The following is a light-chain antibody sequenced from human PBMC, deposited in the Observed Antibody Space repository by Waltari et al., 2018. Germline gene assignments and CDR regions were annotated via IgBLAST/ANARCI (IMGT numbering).Light chain of an antibody. CDR1: SSDLGTNS. CDR3: ATWDDRLGAGA. J-gene: IGLJ2*01. V-gene: IGLV1-51*01. Sequence: QSLLTQPPSVSAAPGQKVTIPCSGISSDLGTNSVSWYQHLHGTAPKLLIYDNNERPSGIPDRFSGSKSGTSATLDITGLQTGDEGDYYCATWDDRLGAGALGGGTKLTVL. CDR2: DNN.